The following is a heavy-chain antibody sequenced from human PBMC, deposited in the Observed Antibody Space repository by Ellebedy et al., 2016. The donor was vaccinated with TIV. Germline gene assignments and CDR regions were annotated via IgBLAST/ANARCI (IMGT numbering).Heavy chain of an antibody. D-gene: IGHD1-14*01. CDR1: GDSISSGYS. CDR2: IYHSGST. Sequence: MPSETLSLTCTVSGDSISSGYSWSWIRQPPGKGLEWIGYIYHSGSTYYNPSLKSRVTISVDMSKNQVSLKLASVTAADTAVYYCAREALTTTYSWFDPWGQGTLVTVPS. V-gene: IGHV4-30-2*01. J-gene: IGHJ5*02. CDR3: AREALTTTYSWFDP.